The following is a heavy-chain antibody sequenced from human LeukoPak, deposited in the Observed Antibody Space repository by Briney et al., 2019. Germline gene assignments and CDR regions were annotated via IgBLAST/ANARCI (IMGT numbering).Heavy chain of an antibody. Sequence: SQTLSLTCTVSGGSISSGDYYWSWIRQPPGKGLEWIGYIYYSGSTSYNPSLKSRVTISVDTSKTQFSLKLSSVTAADTAVYYCARDQDYDFWSGSQAGHAFDIWGQGTMVTVSS. D-gene: IGHD3-3*01. CDR1: GGSISSGDYY. J-gene: IGHJ3*02. V-gene: IGHV4-30-4*08. CDR2: IYYSGST. CDR3: ARDQDYDFWSGSQAGHAFDI.